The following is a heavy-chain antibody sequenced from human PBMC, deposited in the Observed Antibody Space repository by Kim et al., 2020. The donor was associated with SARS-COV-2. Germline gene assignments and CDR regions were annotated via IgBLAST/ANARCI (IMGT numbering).Heavy chain of an antibody. J-gene: IGHJ6*02. CDR1: GYTFTSYS. D-gene: IGHD3-10*01. Sequence: ASVKVSCKASGYTFTSYSMHWVRQAPGQGLEWMGIMNPSGGTSSYAQRLQGRVTMTRDTSTSTVYMDLSSLRSEDTAVYYCARGRGSGAMDVWGQGTTVTVSS. CDR2: MNPSGGTS. V-gene: IGHV1-46*04. CDR3: ARGRGSGAMDV.